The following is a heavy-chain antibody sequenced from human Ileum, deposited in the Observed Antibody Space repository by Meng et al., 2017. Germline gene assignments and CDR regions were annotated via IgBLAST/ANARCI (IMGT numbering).Heavy chain of an antibody. J-gene: IGHJ4*02. D-gene: IGHD2-21*01. CDR3: AKNGAYCLES. CDR2: FHPGSGA. CDR1: GGSLSSGTW. V-gene: IGHV4-4*02. Sequence: VELQESGPGLVKPSGTLSLTCAGFGGSLSSGTWWSWVRQPPGKGLQWIGEFHPGSGATYNPSLKARVTISVDTSMQQFSLQLTSVTAADTAVYYCAKNGAYCLESWGQGTLVTVSS.